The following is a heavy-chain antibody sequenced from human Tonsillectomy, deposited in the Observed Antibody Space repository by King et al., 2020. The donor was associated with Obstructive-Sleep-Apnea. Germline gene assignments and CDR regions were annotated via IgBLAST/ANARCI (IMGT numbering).Heavy chain of an antibody. V-gene: IGHV3-23*04. CDR3: AKLTGNAPNDF. CDR2: ISGSGGTT. CDR1: GFTFSSYA. Sequence: VQLVESGGGLVQPGGSLRLSCAASGFTFSSYAVNWVRQAPGKGLDWVSFISGSGGTTSYADSVKGRFTVSRDNSKNTLYLQMNSLRADDTAVYFCAKLTGNAPNDFWGPGTLVTVSS. D-gene: IGHD1-20*01. J-gene: IGHJ4*02.